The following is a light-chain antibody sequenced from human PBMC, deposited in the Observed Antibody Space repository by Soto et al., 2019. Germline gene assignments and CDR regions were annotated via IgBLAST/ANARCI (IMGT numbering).Light chain of an antibody. CDR1: QSISSY. CDR2: ATS. CDR3: QQSYSTHKT. V-gene: IGKV1-39*01. Sequence: DIQMTQSPSSLSASVGDRVTITCRASQSISSYLTWYQQKPGKAPKLLIYATSNLQSGVPSRFSGSGSGTDGTLTISSLQPEDCSTYYCQQSYSTHKTFGQGTKVEIK. J-gene: IGKJ1*01.